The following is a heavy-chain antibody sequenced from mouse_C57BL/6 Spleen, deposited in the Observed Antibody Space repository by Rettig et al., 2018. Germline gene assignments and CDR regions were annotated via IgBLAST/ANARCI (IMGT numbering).Heavy chain of an antibody. V-gene: IGHV3-6*01. J-gene: IGHJ4*01. CDR1: GYSITSGYY. CDR3: ARAPSTVVDAMDY. CDR2: ISYDGSN. D-gene: IGHD1-1*01. Sequence: GYSITSGYYWNWIRQFPGNKLEWMGYISYDGSNNYNPSLKNRISITRDTSKNQFFLKLNSVTTEDTATYYCARAPSTVVDAMDYWGQGTSVTVSS.